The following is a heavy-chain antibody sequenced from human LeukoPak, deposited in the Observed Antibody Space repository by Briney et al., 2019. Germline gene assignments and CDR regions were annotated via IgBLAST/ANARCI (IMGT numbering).Heavy chain of an antibody. CDR2: TYSSGST. CDR1: GGSVSVYY. Sequence: SETLSLTCTVSGGSVSVYYWSWIRQPPGKGLEWIGYTYSSGSTSYSSSLKSRVTISLDTSKNQFSLKLTSVTVADTAVYHCARGANHGDSGLDAFDIWGQGTMVTVSS. J-gene: IGHJ3*02. V-gene: IGHV4-59*02. CDR3: ARGANHGDSGLDAFDI. D-gene: IGHD4-17*01.